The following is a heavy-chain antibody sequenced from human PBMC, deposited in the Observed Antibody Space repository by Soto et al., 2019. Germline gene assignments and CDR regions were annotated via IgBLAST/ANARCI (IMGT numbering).Heavy chain of an antibody. CDR1: GDSMNNGDYF. CDR2: ISYNGST. D-gene: IGHD3-22*01. J-gene: IGHJ4*02. CDR3: ARDRAHFYESSGRLDL. V-gene: IGHV4-30-4*01. Sequence: PSETLSLTCSVSGDSMNNGDYFWTWIRQTPGKGLQWIGYISYNGSTFYNPSLKTRLAMSVDTSKNQFSVRLRSVTAADTAVYYCARDRAHFYESSGRLDLWGQGMLVTVSS.